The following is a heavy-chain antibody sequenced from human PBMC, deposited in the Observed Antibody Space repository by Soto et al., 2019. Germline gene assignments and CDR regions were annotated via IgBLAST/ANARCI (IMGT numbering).Heavy chain of an antibody. CDR3: ARDASVPGLLRYFDWLPRAFDI. CDR2: ISYDGSNK. J-gene: IGHJ3*02. Sequence: GGSLRLSCAASGFTFSSYAMHWVRQAPGKGLEWVAVISYDGSNKYYADSVKGRFTISRDNSKNTLYLQMNSLRAEDTAVYYCARDASVPGLLRYFDWLPRAFDIWGQGTMVTVSS. CDR1: GFTFSSYA. V-gene: IGHV3-30-3*01. D-gene: IGHD3-9*01.